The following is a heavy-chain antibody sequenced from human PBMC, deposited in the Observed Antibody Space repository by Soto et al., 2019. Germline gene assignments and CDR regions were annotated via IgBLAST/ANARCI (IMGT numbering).Heavy chain of an antibody. CDR3: ASILSGYPGGWFDP. V-gene: IGHV1-18*04. CDR2: ISAYNGNT. CDR1: GYTFTCYY. D-gene: IGHD3-9*01. Sequence: ASVKISCKASGYTFTCYYMYWVRQAPGQGLEWMGMISAYNGNTSYAQKLQGRVTMTTDTSTSTAYMELRSLRSDDTAVYYCASILSGYPGGWFDPWGQGTLVTVSS. J-gene: IGHJ5*02.